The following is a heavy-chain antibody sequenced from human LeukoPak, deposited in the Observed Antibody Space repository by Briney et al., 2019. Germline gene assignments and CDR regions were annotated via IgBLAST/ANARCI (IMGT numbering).Heavy chain of an antibody. J-gene: IGHJ3*02. CDR2: IYYSGST. Sequence: SETLSLTCTVSGGSISSYYWSWIRQPPGKGLEWIGYIYYSGSTNYNPSLKSRVTISVDTSKNQFSLKLSSVTAADTAVYYCARVGYYYDSSGYYLDAFDIWGQGSMDTVSS. V-gene: IGHV4-59*01. CDR1: GGSISSYY. D-gene: IGHD3-22*01. CDR3: ARVGYYYDSSGYYLDAFDI.